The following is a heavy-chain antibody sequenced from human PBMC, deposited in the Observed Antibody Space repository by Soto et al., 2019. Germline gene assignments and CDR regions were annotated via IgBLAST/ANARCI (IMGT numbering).Heavy chain of an antibody. CDR3: ARAGQQLAYGMDV. J-gene: IGHJ6*02. D-gene: IGHD6-13*01. Sequence: EVQLVESGGGLVQPGGSLRLSFAASGFTFSSYDMHWVRQATGKGLEWVSAIGTAGDTYYPGSVKGRFTISRENAKNSLYLQMNSLRAGDTAVYYCARAGQQLAYGMDVWGQGTTVTVSS. V-gene: IGHV3-13*04. CDR2: IGTAGDT. CDR1: GFTFSSYD.